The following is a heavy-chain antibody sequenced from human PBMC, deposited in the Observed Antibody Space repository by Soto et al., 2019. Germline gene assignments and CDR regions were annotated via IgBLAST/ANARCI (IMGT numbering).Heavy chain of an antibody. CDR3: AADRRLERINY. V-gene: IGHV1-58*01. Sequence: QMQLVQSGPEVKKPGTSVKVSCKASGFTFTSSAVQWVRQARGQRLEWIGWIVVGSGNTNYAQKFQERVTITRDMSTSTAYMELSSLRSEDTAVYYCAADRRLERINYWGQGTLVTVSS. D-gene: IGHD1-1*01. J-gene: IGHJ4*02. CDR1: GFTFTSSA. CDR2: IVVGSGNT.